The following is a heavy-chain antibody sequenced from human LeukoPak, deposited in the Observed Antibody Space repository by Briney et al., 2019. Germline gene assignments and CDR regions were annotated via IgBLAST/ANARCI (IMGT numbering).Heavy chain of an antibody. V-gene: IGHV3-30-3*01. CDR1: GFTFSSYA. CDR3: ARDVRATGTTGYFDY. J-gene: IGHJ4*02. Sequence: GRSLRLSCAASGFTFSSYAMHWVRQAPGKGLEWVAVISYDGSNKYYADSVKGRFTISRDNSKNTLYLQMNSLRAEDTAVYYCARDVRATGTTGYFDYWGQGTLVTVSS. CDR2: ISYDGSNK. D-gene: IGHD1-1*01.